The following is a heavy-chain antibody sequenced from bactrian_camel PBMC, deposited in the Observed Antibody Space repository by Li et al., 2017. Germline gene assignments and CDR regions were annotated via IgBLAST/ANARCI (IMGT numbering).Heavy chain of an antibody. Sequence: VQLVESGGESVQAGGSLTLSCAASGLTVSGYDMSWVRQAPGKEREAVATIYTGGGGLKYYADSVKGRFTISRDNANNTLDLQMNSLKPEDSAMYYCAAGRVALSLGGYCTTESDDYSYWGQGTQVTVS. V-gene: IGHV3S40*01. CDR1: GLTVSGYD. CDR2: IYTGGGGLK. D-gene: IGHD2*01. CDR3: AAGRVALSLGGYCTTESDDYSY. J-gene: IGHJ6*01.